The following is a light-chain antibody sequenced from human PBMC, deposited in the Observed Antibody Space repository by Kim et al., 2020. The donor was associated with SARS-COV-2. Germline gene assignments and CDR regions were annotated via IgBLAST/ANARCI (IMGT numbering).Light chain of an antibody. CDR2: DVT. V-gene: IGLV2-14*03. Sequence: GESITISCSGSSSDIGGYNYVAWYQQHPGKAPMLMIYDVTTRPSAVSDRFSGSKSANMASLTIFGLQAEDEADYYCSSYSATSAVVFGGGTTVTV. CDR3: SSYSATSAVV. CDR1: SSDIGGYNY. J-gene: IGLJ3*02.